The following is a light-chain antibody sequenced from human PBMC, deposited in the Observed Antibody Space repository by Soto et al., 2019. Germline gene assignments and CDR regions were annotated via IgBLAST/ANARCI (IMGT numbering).Light chain of an antibody. Sequence: DIQMTQSPSTLSASVGDRVTITCRASQSISSWLAWYQQKPGKAPKLLIYKASSLESGVPSRFSGSGPGTEFTLTSSSLQPDEFATYYCQQYNSYPSYTFGQGPKLEIK. J-gene: IGKJ2*01. CDR3: QQYNSYPSYT. CDR2: KAS. V-gene: IGKV1-5*03. CDR1: QSISSW.